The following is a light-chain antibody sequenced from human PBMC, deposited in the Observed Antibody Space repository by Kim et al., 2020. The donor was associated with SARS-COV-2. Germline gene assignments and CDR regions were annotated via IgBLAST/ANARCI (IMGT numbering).Light chain of an antibody. Sequence: LQMAQSPSTLSASVGDRVTITCRASQSISGWLAWYQQKPGKAPKLLIYHASSLESGVPSRFSGSGSGTEFTLTINSQQPDDFATYYCQHLGTFGLGTKVDIK. CDR3: QHLGT. J-gene: IGKJ3*01. V-gene: IGKV1-5*01. CDR2: HAS. CDR1: QSISGW.